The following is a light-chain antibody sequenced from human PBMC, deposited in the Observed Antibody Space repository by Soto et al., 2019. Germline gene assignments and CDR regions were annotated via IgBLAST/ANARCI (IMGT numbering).Light chain of an antibody. CDR1: QTIARY. CDR2: DAT. Sequence: DIQMTQSPPFLSASVGDRVTITCRASQTIARYLNWYQHKPGKAPKFLIYDATSLQSGVPSRFIGRRSWTDFTLTITSLQPDDFATDSCQQSFSTPPTFGQGTKLEIK. V-gene: IGKV1-39*01. J-gene: IGKJ2*01. CDR3: QQSFSTPPT.